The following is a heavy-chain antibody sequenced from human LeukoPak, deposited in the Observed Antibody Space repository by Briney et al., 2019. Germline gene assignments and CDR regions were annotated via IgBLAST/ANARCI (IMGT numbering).Heavy chain of an antibody. CDR1: GFTFDHYA. CDR3: AKGPYGEGAFDI. V-gene: IGHV3-9*01. D-gene: IGHD4-17*01. CDR2: ISWNSGSI. J-gene: IGHJ3*02. Sequence: PGGSLRLSCAASGFTFDHYAMHWVRQAPGKGLEWVSGISWNSGSIGYADSVKGRFTISRDNAKNSLYLQMNSLRVEDTALYYCAKGPYGEGAFDIWGQGTMVTVSS.